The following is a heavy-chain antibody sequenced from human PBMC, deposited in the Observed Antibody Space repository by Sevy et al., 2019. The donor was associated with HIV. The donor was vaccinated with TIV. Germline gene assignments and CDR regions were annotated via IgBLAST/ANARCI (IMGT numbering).Heavy chain of an antibody. CDR2: FVPEDGEI. CDR3: VIGDTPRLTGYGTRLKDQSLNYFHF. CDR1: GYTLSEVS. J-gene: IGHJ4*02. V-gene: IGHV1-24*01. D-gene: IGHD5-18*01. Sequence: ASVKVSCKVPGYTLSEVSMHWVRQAPGKGLEWMGGFVPEDGEIVYAQKLQGRVTVAEDTLTDTAYLEVTNLRSEDTATYFCVIGDTPRLTGYGTRLKDQSLNYFHFWGQGTLVTVSS.